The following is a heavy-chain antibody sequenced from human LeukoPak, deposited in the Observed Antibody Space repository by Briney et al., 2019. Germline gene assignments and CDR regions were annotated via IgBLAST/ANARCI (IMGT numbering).Heavy chain of an antibody. CDR1: GFTFTSYA. CDR2: LAYDGTNE. Sequence: GGSLRLSCAASGFTFTSYAMHWVRQAPGKGLEWVALLAYDGTNEYYAHSVKGRFTISRDNAKNSLSLQMNSLRAEDTAVYYCARSPAGANYYLDVWGKGTTVTISS. CDR3: ARSPAGANYYLDV. D-gene: IGHD1-14*01. J-gene: IGHJ6*03. V-gene: IGHV3-30*04.